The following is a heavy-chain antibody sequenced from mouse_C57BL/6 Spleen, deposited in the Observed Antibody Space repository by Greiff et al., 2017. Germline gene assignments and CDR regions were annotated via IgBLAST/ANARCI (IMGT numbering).Heavy chain of an antibody. V-gene: IGHV1-64*01. Sequence: QVQLQQPGAELVKPGASVKLSCKASGYTFTSYWMHWVKQSPGQGLEWIGMIHPNSGSTNYNEKFKSKATLTVDKSSSTAYMQLSSLTSEDSAVYYCARGAFITTVVADYWGQGTTLTVSS. D-gene: IGHD1-1*01. CDR2: IHPNSGST. CDR3: ARGAFITTVVADY. CDR1: GYTFTSYW. J-gene: IGHJ2*01.